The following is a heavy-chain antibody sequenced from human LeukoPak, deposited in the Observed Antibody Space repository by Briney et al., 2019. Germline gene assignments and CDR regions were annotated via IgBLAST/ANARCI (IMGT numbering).Heavy chain of an antibody. J-gene: IGHJ5*02. CDR2: ISYDGSAT. Sequence: GGSLRLSCAASGFTLSDYGMQWVRQAPGKGLEWVAVISYDGSATHYADSVKGRFTISRDNAKNTLYLQMNSLRAEDTAVYYCARDPAGDYGDSWFDPWGQGTLVTVSS. CDR1: GFTLSDYG. D-gene: IGHD4-17*01. CDR3: ARDPAGDYGDSWFDP. V-gene: IGHV3-30*03.